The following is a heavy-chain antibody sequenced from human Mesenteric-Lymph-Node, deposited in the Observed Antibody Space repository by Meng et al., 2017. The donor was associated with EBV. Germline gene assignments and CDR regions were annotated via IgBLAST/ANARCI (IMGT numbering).Heavy chain of an antibody. V-gene: IGHV4-61*01. Sequence: VQLPGSGPGLVKPPQNLSLTCTVSGGSISSGNYYWNWIRQPPGKGLEWIGYIYYSGNTNYNPSLKSRVTISVDTSKNQFSLRLSSVTAADTAVYYCARDQSGLSGFDPWGQGTLVTVFS. CDR3: ARDQSGLSGFDP. CDR1: GGSISSGNYY. D-gene: IGHD3-3*01. J-gene: IGHJ5*02. CDR2: IYYSGNT.